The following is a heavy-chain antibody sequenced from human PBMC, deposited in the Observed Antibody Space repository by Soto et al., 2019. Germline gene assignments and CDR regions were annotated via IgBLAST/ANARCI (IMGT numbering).Heavy chain of an antibody. CDR3: ARDDAPGYSSSWYYYYGMDV. D-gene: IGHD6-13*01. J-gene: IGHJ6*02. V-gene: IGHV6-1*01. CDR1: GDSVSSNSAA. CDR2: TYYRSKWYN. Sequence: SQTLSLTCAISGDSVSSNSAAWNWIRQSPSRGLEWLGRTYYRSKWYNDYAVSVKSRITINPDTSKNQFSLQLNSVTPEDAAVYYCARDDAPGYSSSWYYYYGMDVWGQGTTVTVSS.